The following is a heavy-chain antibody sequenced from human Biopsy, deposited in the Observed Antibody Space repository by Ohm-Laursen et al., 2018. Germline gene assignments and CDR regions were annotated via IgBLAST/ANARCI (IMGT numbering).Heavy chain of an antibody. Sequence: SSVKVSCQAPGGTFSKYGVNWVRQAPGQGLEWLGGNIPILGTGNYAPMFHGRVTVVADTSTSTATMELRSLRPDDTAVYYCATKLTGYFHHWGQGTLVIVSS. CDR2: NIPILGTG. V-gene: IGHV1-69*06. CDR1: GGTFSKYG. J-gene: IGHJ1*01. D-gene: IGHD3-9*01. CDR3: ATKLTGYFHH.